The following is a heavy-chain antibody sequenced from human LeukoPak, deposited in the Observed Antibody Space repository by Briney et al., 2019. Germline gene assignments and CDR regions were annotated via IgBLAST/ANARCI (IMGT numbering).Heavy chain of an antibody. Sequence: ASVKVSCKVSGYTLSELSMHWVRQAPGKGLEWMGGFDPEDGETIYAQKFQGRVTMTEDTSTDTAYMELRSLRSDDTAVYYCARVIPQKWELPGKWFDPWGQGTLVTVSS. J-gene: IGHJ5*02. CDR2: FDPEDGET. CDR1: GYTLSELS. D-gene: IGHD1-26*01. CDR3: ARVIPQKWELPGKWFDP. V-gene: IGHV1-24*01.